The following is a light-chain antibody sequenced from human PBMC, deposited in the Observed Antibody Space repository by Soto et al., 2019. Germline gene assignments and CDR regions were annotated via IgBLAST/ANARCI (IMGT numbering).Light chain of an antibody. CDR3: LSLDSSLSVV. V-gene: IGLV1-40*01. J-gene: IGLJ2*01. Sequence: QSVLTQPPSVSGAPGQRVTISCTGSSSNIGAGYDVHWYQQLPGRAPKLLIYGNTNRPSGVPDRFSGSKSGTSASLAITGLRAEDEADYYCLSLDSSLSVVFGGGTKLTVL. CDR2: GNT. CDR1: SSNIGAGYD.